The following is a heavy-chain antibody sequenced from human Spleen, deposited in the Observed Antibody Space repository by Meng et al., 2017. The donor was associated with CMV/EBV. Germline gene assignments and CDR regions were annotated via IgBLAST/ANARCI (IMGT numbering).Heavy chain of an antibody. J-gene: IGHJ2*01. D-gene: IGHD1-1*01. CDR3: ARPLKLDMGGWYFDL. V-gene: IGHV1-2*02. CDR1: GYTFTGYY. CDR2: INPNNGDT. Sequence: ASVKVSCKACGYTFTGYYMHWVRQAPGQGLEWMGWINPNNGDTNYAQRFQGKVTMTRNTSISAAYMELNRLRSDDTAVYYCARPLKLDMGGWYFDLWGRGTLVTVSS.